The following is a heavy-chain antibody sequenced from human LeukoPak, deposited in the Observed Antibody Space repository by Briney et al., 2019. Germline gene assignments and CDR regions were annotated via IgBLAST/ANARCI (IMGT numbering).Heavy chain of an antibody. D-gene: IGHD6-19*01. J-gene: IGHJ4*02. CDR3: ARVGYSSSIDY. V-gene: IGHV4-39*07. Sequence: PSETLSLTCTVSGGSISSSSYYWGWIRQPPGKGLECIGSIFYSGRLYYNPSLKSRVTISVDTSKNQFSLKLSSVTAADTAVYYCARVGYSSSIDYWGQGTLVTVSS. CDR2: IFYSGRL. CDR1: GGSISSSSYY.